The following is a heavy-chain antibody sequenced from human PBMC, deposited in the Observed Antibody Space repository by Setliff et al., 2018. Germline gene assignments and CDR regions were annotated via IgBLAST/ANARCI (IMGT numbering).Heavy chain of an antibody. CDR1: GFTISNYW. CDR3: VRVKAGAYRDDFYFYMDV. J-gene: IGHJ6*03. D-gene: IGHD6-19*01. V-gene: IGHV3-7*01. CDR2: IRQDGTNK. Sequence: GGSLRLSCVASGFTISNYWMAWVRQAPGKGLEWVADIRQDGTNKYYADSVKGRFTISRDNAKNTLYLQMNSLRAEDTAVYYCVRVKAGAYRDDFYFYMDVWGKGTTVTVSS.